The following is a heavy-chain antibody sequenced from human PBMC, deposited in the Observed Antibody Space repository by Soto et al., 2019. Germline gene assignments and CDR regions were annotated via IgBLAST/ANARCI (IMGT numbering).Heavy chain of an antibody. CDR2: INAGNGNT. CDR1: GYTFTSYA. CDR3: ARGTRYYDSSGYSRFDY. D-gene: IGHD3-22*01. Sequence: QVQLVQSGAEVKKPGASVKVSCKASGYTFTSYAMHWVRQAPGQRLEWMGWINAGNGNTKYSQKFQGRVTITRDTSXSXXYMELSSLRSEDTAVYYCARGTRYYDSSGYSRFDYWGQGTLVTVSS. V-gene: IGHV1-3*01. J-gene: IGHJ4*02.